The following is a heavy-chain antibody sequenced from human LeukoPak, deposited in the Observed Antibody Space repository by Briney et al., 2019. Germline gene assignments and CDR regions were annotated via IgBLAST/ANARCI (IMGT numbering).Heavy chain of an antibody. D-gene: IGHD3-22*01. Sequence: PGGSLRLSCAASGFTVSSNYMSWVRQAPGKGLEWVSVIYSGGSGGSTYYAESVKGRFTISRDNSKNTLYLQMNSLRAEDTAVYYCARSYDSSGYRKGRAFDIWGQGTMVTVSS. V-gene: IGHV3-66*01. CDR2: IYSGGSGGST. CDR3: ARSYDSSGYRKGRAFDI. J-gene: IGHJ3*02. CDR1: GFTVSSNY.